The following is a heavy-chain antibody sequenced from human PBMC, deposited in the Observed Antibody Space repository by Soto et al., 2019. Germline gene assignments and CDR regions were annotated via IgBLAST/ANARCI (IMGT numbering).Heavy chain of an antibody. J-gene: IGHJ4*02. D-gene: IGHD3-22*01. Sequence: SVKVSCKASGVTFSTNTISWVRQAPGQGLEWMGGIMPIFGSANYAQKFQGRVSITADEYTRTVYMELSRLRSEDTAVYYCARQFDSDTSGYYYAYWGQGTLVTVSS. V-gene: IGHV1-69*13. CDR3: ARQFDSDTSGYYYAY. CDR2: IMPIFGSA. CDR1: GVTFSTNT.